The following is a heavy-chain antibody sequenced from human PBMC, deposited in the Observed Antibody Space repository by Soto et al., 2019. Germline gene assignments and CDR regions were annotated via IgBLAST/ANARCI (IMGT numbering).Heavy chain of an antibody. D-gene: IGHD3-16*01. Sequence: QITLKESGPTLVEPTQTLTLTCTFSGFSLSTGGVGVGWIRQPPGQALEWLAVTHWNDADHYSPSLTSRLTISKDPSKNQVVLTMTNMDPVDTATYYCAYRRVAGGLNYWGQGTLVTVSS. V-gene: IGHV2-5*01. CDR1: GFSLSTGGVG. J-gene: IGHJ4*02. CDR2: THWNDAD. CDR3: AYRRVAGGLNY.